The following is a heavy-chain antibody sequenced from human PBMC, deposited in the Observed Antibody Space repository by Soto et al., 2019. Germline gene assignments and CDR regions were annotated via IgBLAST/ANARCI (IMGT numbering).Heavy chain of an antibody. D-gene: IGHD3-22*01. CDR3: AKGRSSMIVVVMDY. CDR1: GFNFDDSA. J-gene: IGHJ4*02. CDR2: ITWNSGHI. V-gene: IGHV3-9*01. Sequence: PGGSLRHSYVASGFNFDDSAMNWVRQIPGKGLEWVSGITWNSGHILYADSVKGRFTISRDNAKKSLYLELNSLRPEDTALYYCAKGRSSMIVVVMDYWGQGTPVTV.